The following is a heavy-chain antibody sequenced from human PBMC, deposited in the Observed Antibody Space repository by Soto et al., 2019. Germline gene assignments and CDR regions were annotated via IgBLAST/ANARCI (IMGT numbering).Heavy chain of an antibody. Sequence: QLQLQESGPGLVKPSETLSLTCTVSGGSISSGPYSWGWIRQPPGEGLEWIATFHYSENTHYSPSLERRVTISVDTSKNQFSLKVTSVTAADTALYYCARQGGYCSSTNCYGYYAMDVWGQGTTVTVSS. CDR3: ARQGGYCSSTNCYGYYAMDV. CDR2: FHYSENT. D-gene: IGHD2-2*01. J-gene: IGHJ6*02. CDR1: GGSISSGPYS. V-gene: IGHV4-39*01.